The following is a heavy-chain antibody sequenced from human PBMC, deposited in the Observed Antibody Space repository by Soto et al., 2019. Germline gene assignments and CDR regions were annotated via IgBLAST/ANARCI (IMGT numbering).Heavy chain of an antibody. CDR2: IYYSGST. V-gene: IGHV4-31*03. CDR3: ARGVASSFYFDY. CDR1: GGSISSGGYY. Sequence: SETLSLTCTVSGGSISSGGYYWSWIRQHPGKGLEWIGYIYYSGSTYYNPSLKSRVTISVDTSKNQFSLKLSSVTAADTAVYYCARGVASSFYFDYWGQGTLVTVSS. D-gene: IGHD6-6*01. J-gene: IGHJ4*02.